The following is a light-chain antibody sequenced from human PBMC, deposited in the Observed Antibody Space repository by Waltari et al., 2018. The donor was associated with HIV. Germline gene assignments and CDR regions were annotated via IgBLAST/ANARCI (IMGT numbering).Light chain of an antibody. J-gene: IGLJ1*01. CDR1: NIGSKS. Sequence: SYVLTQPPSVSVAPGQTARITCGGNNIGSKSVQWYQQKPGQAPVLVVYDDSDRPSGIPERFSGSNSGNTATLTISRVEAGDEADYYCQVWDSGSDHYVFGTGTKVTVL. CDR3: QVWDSGSDHYV. CDR2: DDS. V-gene: IGLV3-21*02.